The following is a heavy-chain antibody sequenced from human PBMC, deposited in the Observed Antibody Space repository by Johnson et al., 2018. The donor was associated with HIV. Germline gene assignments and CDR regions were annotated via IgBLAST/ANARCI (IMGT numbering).Heavy chain of an antibody. V-gene: IGHV3-30-3*01. CDR1: GFTFSSYA. D-gene: IGHD2-15*01. CDR2: ISYDGSNK. J-gene: IGHJ3*02. CDR3: AREVGYSDAFDI. Sequence: VQLVEFGGGVVQPGRSLRLSCAASGFTFSSYAIHWVRQAPGKGLEWVAVISYDGSNKYYADSVKGRFTISRDNSKNTLYLQMNSLRAEDTAVYYCAREVGYSDAFDIWGQGTMVTVSS.